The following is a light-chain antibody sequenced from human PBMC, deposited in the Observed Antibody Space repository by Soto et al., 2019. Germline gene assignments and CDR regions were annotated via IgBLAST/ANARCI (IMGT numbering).Light chain of an antibody. V-gene: IGKV1-5*01. Sequence: DIQVNLSPATLSASMGDTVTVTCRASQSVSGWLAWYQQKPGEAPKLLIYDASALPRGVPSRFSGSGSGTKFTLTIASLQPDDFATYYCQHYNSYSEAFGQGTKADIK. CDR3: QHYNSYSEA. CDR1: QSVSGW. CDR2: DAS. J-gene: IGKJ1*01.